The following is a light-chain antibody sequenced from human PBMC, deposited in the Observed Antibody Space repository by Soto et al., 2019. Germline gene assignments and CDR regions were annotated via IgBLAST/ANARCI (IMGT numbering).Light chain of an antibody. CDR1: QDISSY. CDR2: DAS. CDR3: QQYNSYPWT. Sequence: QMTQSPSSLSASVGDRVTITCQASQDISSYLNWYQQKPGKAPKLLIYDASSLESGVPSRFSGSGSGTEFTLTISSLQPDDFATYYCQQYNSYPWTFGQGTKVDIK. J-gene: IGKJ1*01. V-gene: IGKV1-5*01.